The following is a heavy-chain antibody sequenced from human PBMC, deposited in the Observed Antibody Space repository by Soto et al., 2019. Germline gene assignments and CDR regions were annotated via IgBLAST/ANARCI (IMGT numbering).Heavy chain of an antibody. J-gene: IGHJ4*02. D-gene: IGHD2-21*02. CDR3: ARVFRGVVVTEQTPYYFDY. V-gene: IGHV1-18*01. Sequence: GGSVKVSCKASGYTFTSYGISWVRQAPGQRLEWMGWISAYNGNTNYAQKLQGRVTMTTDTSTSTAYMELRSLRSDDTAVYYCARVFRGVVVTEQTPYYFDYWGQGTLVTVS. CDR1: GYTFTSYG. CDR2: ISAYNGNT.